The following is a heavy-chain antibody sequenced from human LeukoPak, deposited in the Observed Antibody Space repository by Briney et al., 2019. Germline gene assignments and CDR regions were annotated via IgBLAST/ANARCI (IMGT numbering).Heavy chain of an antibody. V-gene: IGHV1-2*02. CDR1: GYTFTGYY. D-gene: IGHD1-26*01. CDR3: ARVRGSPKGKSYYFDY. CDR2: INPNSGGT. J-gene: IGHJ4*02. Sequence: ASVKVSCKASGYTFTGYYMHWVWQAPGQGLEWMGWINPNSGGTNYAQKFQGRVTMTRDTSISTAYMELSRLRSDDTAVYYCARVRGSPKGKSYYFDYWGQGTLVTVSS.